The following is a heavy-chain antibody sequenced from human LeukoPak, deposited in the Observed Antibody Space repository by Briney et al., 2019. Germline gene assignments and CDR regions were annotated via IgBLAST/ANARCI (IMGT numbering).Heavy chain of an antibody. D-gene: IGHD3-9*01. CDR1: GGSISISSYS. J-gene: IGHJ4*02. Sequence: PSETLSLTCTVSGGSISISSYSWGWFRQPPGKGLGGMGNIFYSGSTYYSPSLKSRVTISLDTSGNQFSLKLNSVTAADTAVYYCTRHASYDILTGYYTQINWGQGTLVTVSS. CDR2: IFYSGST. CDR3: TRHASYDILTGYYTQIN. V-gene: IGHV4-39*07.